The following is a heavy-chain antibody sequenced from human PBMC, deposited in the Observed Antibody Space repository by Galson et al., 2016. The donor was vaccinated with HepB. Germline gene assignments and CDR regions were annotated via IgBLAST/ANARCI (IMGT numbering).Heavy chain of an antibody. CDR1: GFTFGSYW. D-gene: IGHD5-24*01. CDR3: ARDPMATRYYYYGMDV. Sequence: SLRLSCAVSGFTFGSYWMSWVRQGPGKGLEWVAIIKQDGSEKYYVDSVKGRFTISRDNAKKSLYLQMNSLRAEDTAVYYCARDPMATRYYYYGMDVWGQGTTVTVSS. J-gene: IGHJ6*02. CDR2: IKQDGSEK. V-gene: IGHV3-7*03.